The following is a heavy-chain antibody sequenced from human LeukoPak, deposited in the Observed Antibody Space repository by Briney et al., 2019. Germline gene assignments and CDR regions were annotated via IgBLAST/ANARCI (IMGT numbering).Heavy chain of an antibody. CDR3: ARDSNRDAFDI. D-gene: IGHD1-14*01. J-gene: IGHJ3*02. CDR1: GGSISSYY. V-gene: IGHV4-59*01. CDR2: IYYSGST. Sequence: PSETLSLTCTVSGGSISSYYWSWIRQPSGKGLEWIGYIYYSGSTNYNPSLKSRVTISVDTSKNQFSLKLSSVTAADTAVYYCARDSNRDAFDIWGQGTMVTVSS.